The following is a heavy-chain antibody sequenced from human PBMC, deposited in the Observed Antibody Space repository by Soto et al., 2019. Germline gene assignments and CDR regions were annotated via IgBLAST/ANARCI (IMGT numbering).Heavy chain of an antibody. V-gene: IGHV3-23*01. CDR2: FSGSGGNI. CDR1: VFTFSTHA. D-gene: IGHD2-2*01. CDR3: AKDPPWTVGPLAMDV. Sequence: GGSLRLSCVASVFTFSTHAMSWVRQAPGQGLEWVSTFSGSGGNIYYAESVKGRLTISRDDSKNTLYLQMNSLRVEDTAVYYCAKDPPWTVGPLAMDVWGQGTTVTVSS. J-gene: IGHJ6*02.